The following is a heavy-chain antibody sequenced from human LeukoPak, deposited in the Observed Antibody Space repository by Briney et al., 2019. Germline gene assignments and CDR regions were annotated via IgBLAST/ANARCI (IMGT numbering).Heavy chain of an antibody. CDR3: ARDGLYYYGSGSYQNY. V-gene: IGHV3-7*01. J-gene: IGHJ4*02. CDR2: IKQDGSEK. Sequence: PGGSLRLSCAASGFTFSSYWMSWVRQAPGKGLEWVANIKQDGSEKYYVDSVKGRFTISRDNAKNSLCLQMNSLRAEDTAVYYCARDGLYYYGSGSYQNYWGQGTLVTVSS. CDR1: GFTFSSYW. D-gene: IGHD3-10*01.